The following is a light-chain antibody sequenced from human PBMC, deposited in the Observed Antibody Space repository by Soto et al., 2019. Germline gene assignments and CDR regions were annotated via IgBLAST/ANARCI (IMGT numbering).Light chain of an antibody. V-gene: IGKV3D-20*01. CDR3: QQYGNSPQIT. CDR1: QRVSSY. CDR2: DSS. Sequence: IVWTQAPPTLPLSPGERATLSCGASQRVSSYIAWYQQKPGLAPRLVIYDSSTRASGIPDRFSGSGSGTDFTLTISRLEPEDLAVYFCQQYGNSPQITFGQGTRLEI. J-gene: IGKJ5*01.